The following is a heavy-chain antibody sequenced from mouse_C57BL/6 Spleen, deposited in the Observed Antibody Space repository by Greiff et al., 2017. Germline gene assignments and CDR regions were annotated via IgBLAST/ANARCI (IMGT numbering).Heavy chain of an antibody. V-gene: IGHV1-63*01. Sequence: QVQLKESGAELVRPGTSVKMSCKASGYTFTNYWIGWAKQRPGHGLEWIGDIYPGGGYTNYNEKFKGKATLTADKSSSTAYMQFSSLTSEDSAIYYCAREIDYFDYWGQGTTLTVSS. CDR1: GYTFTNYW. J-gene: IGHJ2*01. CDR3: AREIDYFDY. CDR2: IYPGGGYT.